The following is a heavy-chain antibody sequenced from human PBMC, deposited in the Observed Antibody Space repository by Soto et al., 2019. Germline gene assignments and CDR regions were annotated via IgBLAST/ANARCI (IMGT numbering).Heavy chain of an antibody. V-gene: IGHV5-10-1*01. CDR1: GYSFTSYW. CDR3: ARLTAMVDYYYYGMDV. CDR2: IDPSDSYT. D-gene: IGHD5-18*01. Sequence: GESLKISCKGSGYSFTSYWISWVRQMPGKGLEWMGRIDPSDSYTNYSPSFQGHVTISADKSISTAYLQWSSLKASDTAMYYCARLTAMVDYYYYGMDVWGQGTTVTVSS. J-gene: IGHJ6*02.